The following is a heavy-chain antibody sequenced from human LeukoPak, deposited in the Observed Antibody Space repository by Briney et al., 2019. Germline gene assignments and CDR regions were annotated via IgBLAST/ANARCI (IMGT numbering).Heavy chain of an antibody. Sequence: GGSLRLSCAASGFTFGSYGMHWVRQAPGKGLEWVSSITSSSRYIYYADSVKGRFTISRDNAKNSLYLQMNYLRAEDTAVYYCARDPSYRGFDAFDIWGQGTMVTVSS. CDR3: ARDPSYRGFDAFDI. CDR1: GFTFGSYG. V-gene: IGHV3-21*01. CDR2: ITSSSRYI. J-gene: IGHJ3*02. D-gene: IGHD1-26*01.